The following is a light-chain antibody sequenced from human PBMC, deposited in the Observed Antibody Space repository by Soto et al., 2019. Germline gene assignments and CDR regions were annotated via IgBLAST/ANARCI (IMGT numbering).Light chain of an antibody. J-gene: IGKJ4*01. Sequence: DIQMTQSPSTLSGSVGDRVTITCRASQTISSWLAWYQQKPGKAPKLLIYKASTLKSGVPSRFSGSGSGTDFNFTINSLQPEDIATYYCQQYDSLPLTFGGGTKVDI. CDR1: QTISSW. V-gene: IGKV1-5*03. CDR2: KAS. CDR3: QQYDSLPLT.